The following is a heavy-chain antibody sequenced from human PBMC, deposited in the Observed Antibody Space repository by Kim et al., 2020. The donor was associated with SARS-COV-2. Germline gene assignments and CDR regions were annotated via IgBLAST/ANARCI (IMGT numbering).Heavy chain of an antibody. V-gene: IGHV1-2*02. CDR3: AREAASGWYGPYFDY. Sequence: ASVKVSCKASGYTFTGYYMHWVRQAPGQGLEWMGWINPNSGGTNYAQKFQGRVTMTRDTSISTAYMELSRLRSDDTAVYYCAREAASGWYGPYFDYWGQGTLVTVSS. CDR1: GYTFTGYY. CDR2: INPNSGGT. J-gene: IGHJ4*02. D-gene: IGHD6-19*01.